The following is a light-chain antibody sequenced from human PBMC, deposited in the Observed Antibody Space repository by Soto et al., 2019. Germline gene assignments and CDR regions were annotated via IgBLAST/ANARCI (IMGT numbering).Light chain of an antibody. CDR1: QSISSW. Sequence: DIQMTQSPSTLSASVGDRVTITCRASQSISSWLAWYQQKPGKAPKLLIYKASSLASGVPSRFSGSESGTEFTLTISGLQPDDFATYYCQQYNTDPWTFGQGTKVEIK. CDR3: QQYNTDPWT. V-gene: IGKV1-5*03. J-gene: IGKJ1*01. CDR2: KAS.